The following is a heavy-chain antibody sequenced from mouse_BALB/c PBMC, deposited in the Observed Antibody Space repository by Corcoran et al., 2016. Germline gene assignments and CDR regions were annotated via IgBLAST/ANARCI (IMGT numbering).Heavy chain of an antibody. J-gene: IGHJ4*01. D-gene: IGHD2-1*01. CDR2: IYWDDDK. CDR3: ARDYGNHYYAMDY. Sequence: QVTLKESGPGILQPSQTLSLTCSFSGFSLSTSGMGVSWIRQPSGKGLEWLAHIYWDDDKRYNPSLKSRLTISKDTSRNQVFLKITSVDTADTATYYCARDYGNHYYAMDYWGQGTSVTVS. V-gene: IGHV8-12*01. CDR1: GFSLSTSGMG.